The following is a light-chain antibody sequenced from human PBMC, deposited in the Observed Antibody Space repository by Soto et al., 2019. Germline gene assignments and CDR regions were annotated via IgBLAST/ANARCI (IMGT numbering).Light chain of an antibody. Sequence: EILLTQSPGALSLSPGERATLSCGASQSVSSRFLAWYQQKHGQAPRLLIYGASTRATGIPARFSGSQSGTELTITISSMMSEDFEVYSCQQYNNWTLTFGGGTKVDIK. CDR3: QQYNNWTLT. J-gene: IGKJ4*01. CDR2: GAS. CDR1: QSVSSRF. V-gene: IGKV3-15*01.